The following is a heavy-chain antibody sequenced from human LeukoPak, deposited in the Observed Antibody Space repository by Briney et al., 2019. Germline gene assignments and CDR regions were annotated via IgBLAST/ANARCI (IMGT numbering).Heavy chain of an antibody. J-gene: IGHJ5*02. CDR2: ISYDGSNK. D-gene: IGHD2-2*01. Sequence: GGSLRLSCAASGFTFSSYAMHWVRQAPGKGLEWVAVISYDGSNKYYADSVKGRFTISRDNSKNTLYLQMNSLRAEDTAVYYCARVSGGYCSSTSCSDWFDPWGQGTLVTVSS. V-gene: IGHV3-30-3*01. CDR1: GFTFSSYA. CDR3: ARVSGGYCSSTSCSDWFDP.